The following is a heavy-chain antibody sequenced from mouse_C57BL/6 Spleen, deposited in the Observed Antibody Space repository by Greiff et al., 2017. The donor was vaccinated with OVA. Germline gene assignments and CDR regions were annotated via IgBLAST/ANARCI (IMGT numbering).Heavy chain of an antibody. CDR3: ARGPYGNYDWYFDV. Sequence: VQLQQSGAELVKPGASVKISCKASGYAFSSYWMNWVKQRPGKGLEWIGQIYPGGGDTNYNGKFKGKATLTADKSSSPAYMQLSSLTSEDSAGYCCARGPYGNYDWYFDVWGTGTTVTVSS. CDR1: GYAFSSYW. J-gene: IGHJ1*03. CDR2: IYPGGGDT. D-gene: IGHD2-1*01. V-gene: IGHV1-80*01.